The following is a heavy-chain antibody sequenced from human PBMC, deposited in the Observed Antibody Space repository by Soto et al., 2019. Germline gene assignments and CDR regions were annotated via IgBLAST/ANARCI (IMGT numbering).Heavy chain of an antibody. J-gene: IGHJ4*02. D-gene: IGHD6-19*01. CDR1: GGSFSGYY. V-gene: IGHV4-34*01. Sequence: QVQLQQWGAGLLKPSETLSLTCAVYGGSFSGYYWSWIRQPPGKGLEWIGGINHSGSTNYNPSLKGRVTISVDTSMNQFSLKLSSVTAADTAVYYCARRYSSGWYHFDYWGQGTLVSVSS. CDR3: ARRYSSGWYHFDY. CDR2: INHSGST.